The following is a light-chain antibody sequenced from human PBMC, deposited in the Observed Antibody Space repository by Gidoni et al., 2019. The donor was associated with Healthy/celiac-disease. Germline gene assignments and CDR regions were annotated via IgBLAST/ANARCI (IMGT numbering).Light chain of an antibody. CDR3: QAGFT. Sequence: EIVLTQSPATLSLSPGERATLSCRARQSVSSYLAWYQQKPGQAPRLLIYDASNRATGIPARFSGSGSGTDFTLTISSLEPEDFAVYYCQAGFTFGPGTKVDIK. CDR2: DAS. J-gene: IGKJ3*01. CDR1: QSVSSY. V-gene: IGKV3-11*01.